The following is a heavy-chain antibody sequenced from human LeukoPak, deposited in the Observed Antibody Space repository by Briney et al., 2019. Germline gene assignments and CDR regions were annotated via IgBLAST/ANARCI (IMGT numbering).Heavy chain of an antibody. CDR1: GGSISSSSYY. J-gene: IGHJ4*02. V-gene: IGHV4-39*07. CDR2: IYYSGST. CDR3: ARCRRAYSSGWYAHFDY. D-gene: IGHD6-19*01. Sequence: PSETLSLTCTVSGGSISSSSYYWGWIRQPPGKGLEWIGSIYYSGSTYYNPSLKSRVTISVDKSKNQFSLKLSSVTAADTAVYYCARCRRAYSSGWYAHFDYWGQGTLVTVSS.